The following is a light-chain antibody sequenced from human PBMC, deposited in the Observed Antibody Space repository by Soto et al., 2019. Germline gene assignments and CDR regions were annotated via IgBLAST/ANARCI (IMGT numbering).Light chain of an antibody. CDR3: QSYDSILSGSV. Sequence: QSVLTQPPSVSGAPGQRVTISCTGSSSNIGAGYDVHWYQQVPGTAPKLLIYGNNSRPSGVPDRFSGSKSGTSASLTITGLQAEDEADYYCQSYDSILSGSVFGGGTKLTVL. CDR1: SSNIGAGYD. CDR2: GNN. V-gene: IGLV1-40*01. J-gene: IGLJ2*01.